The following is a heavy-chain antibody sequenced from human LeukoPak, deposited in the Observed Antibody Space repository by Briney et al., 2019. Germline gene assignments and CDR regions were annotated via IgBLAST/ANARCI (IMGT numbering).Heavy chain of an antibody. CDR2: IIPIFGTA. CDR1: GGTFSSYA. CDR3: ARCRPPDYYYMDV. V-gene: IGHV1-69*05. J-gene: IGHJ6*03. D-gene: IGHD1-14*01. Sequence: GASVKVSCKASGGTFSSYAISWVRQAPGQGLEWMGRIIPIFGTANYAQKFQGRVTIPTDESTSTAYMELSSLRSEDTAVYYCARCRPPDYYYMDVWGKGTTVTVSS.